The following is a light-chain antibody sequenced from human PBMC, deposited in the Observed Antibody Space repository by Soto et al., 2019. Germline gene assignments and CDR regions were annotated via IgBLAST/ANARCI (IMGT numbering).Light chain of an antibody. Sequence: DIQMTQSPSSLSASVGDRVTITCRASQSITTYLNWYQQKPGKAPKLLIYDASSLESGVPSRFSGSGSVTDFTLTVSSLQPEDFATYYCQQSRAFGQGTKVEIK. CDR2: DAS. CDR1: QSITTY. J-gene: IGKJ1*01. V-gene: IGKV1-39*01. CDR3: QQSRA.